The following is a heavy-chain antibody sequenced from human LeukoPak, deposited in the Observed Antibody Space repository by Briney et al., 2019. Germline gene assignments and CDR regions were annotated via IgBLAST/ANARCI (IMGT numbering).Heavy chain of an antibody. V-gene: IGHV4-38-2*02. D-gene: IGHD3-10*01. J-gene: IGHJ4*02. CDR3: ARHHYGSGNYYNPFYFDY. Sequence: SETLSLTCTVSTYSISSGYYWGWVRQPPGKGLEWIGSIYHSGNTYYNPSLKSRVTISVDTSKNQFSLKLSSVTAADTAVYYCARHHYGSGNYYNPFYFDYWGQGTLVTVSS. CDR2: IYHSGNT. CDR1: TYSISSGYY.